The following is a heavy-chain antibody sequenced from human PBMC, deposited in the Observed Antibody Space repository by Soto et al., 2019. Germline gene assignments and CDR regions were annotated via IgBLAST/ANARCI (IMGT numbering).Heavy chain of an antibody. J-gene: IGHJ3*02. CDR3: AKGRVDGDWTVDAFDI. CDR1: GCTFSSYA. V-gene: IGHV3-23*01. D-gene: IGHD2-21*01. Sequence: EVQLFESGGGLVQPGGSLRLSCAASGCTFSSYAMSWVRQAPGKGLELVSSISSTGSSTYYADSVKGRFTIPRDNSKNTLYLQMNSLRAEDTALYYCAKGRVDGDWTVDAFDIWGQGTTVTVSS. CDR2: ISSTGSST.